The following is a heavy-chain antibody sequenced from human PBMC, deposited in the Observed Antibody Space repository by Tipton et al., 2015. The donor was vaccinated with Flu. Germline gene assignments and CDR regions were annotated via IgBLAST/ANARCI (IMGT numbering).Heavy chain of an antibody. CDR3: ARDAQEHCSSSSSCSEFDY. J-gene: IGHJ4*02. Sequence: TLSLTCTVSGASISSESYYWGWIRQPPGKGLEWIGNIYHSGSTNYNPSLKSRVTISLDKSKNQFSLNLSSVTAADTAVYYCARDAQEHCSSSSSCSEFDYWGQGTLVTVFS. CDR1: GASISSESYY. D-gene: IGHD2-2*01. V-gene: IGHV4-39*07. CDR2: IYHSGST.